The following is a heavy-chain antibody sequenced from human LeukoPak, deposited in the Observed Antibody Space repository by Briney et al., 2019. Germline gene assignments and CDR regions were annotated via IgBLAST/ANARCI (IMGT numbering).Heavy chain of an antibody. D-gene: IGHD1-1*01. J-gene: IGHJ6*03. CDR1: GFTFSSYG. Sequence: GGSLRLSCEASGFTFSSYGMHWVRQAPGKGLEWVAFIRYDGSNKYYADSVKGRFTISRDNSKNTLYLQMNSLRAEDTAVYYCAKNPAIRVEPHYYYYYMDVWGKGTTVTVSS. CDR2: IRYDGSNK. V-gene: IGHV3-30*02. CDR3: AKNPAIRVEPHYYYYYMDV.